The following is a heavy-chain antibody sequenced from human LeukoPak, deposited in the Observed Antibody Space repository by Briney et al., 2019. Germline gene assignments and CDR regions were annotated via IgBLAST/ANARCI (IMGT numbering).Heavy chain of an antibody. J-gene: IGHJ4*02. D-gene: IGHD6-6*01. CDR2: IRYDGSNK. CDR1: GFTFSSYG. Sequence: QSGGSLRLSCAASGFTFSSYGMHWVRQAPGKGLEWVAFIRYDGSNKYYADSVKGRFTISRDNSKNTLYLQMNSLRAEDTAVYYCARDRVYSSSNFDYWGQGTLVTVSS. CDR3: ARDRVYSSSNFDY. V-gene: IGHV3-30*02.